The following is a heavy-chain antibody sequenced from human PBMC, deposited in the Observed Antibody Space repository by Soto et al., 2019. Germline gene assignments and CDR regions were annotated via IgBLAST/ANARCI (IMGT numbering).Heavy chain of an antibody. Sequence: QVQLQESGPGLVKPSQTLSLTCTVSGGSISSGGYYWSWIRQHPGKGLEWIGYIYYSWSTYYNPSLKSRVTRSVDTSKNQFSLKLSSVTAADTAVYYCARIKPTYYYDSSGYYYGGWFDPWGQGTLVTVSS. D-gene: IGHD3-22*01. CDR2: IYYSWST. J-gene: IGHJ5*02. V-gene: IGHV4-31*03. CDR1: GGSISSGGYY. CDR3: ARIKPTYYYDSSGYYYGGWFDP.